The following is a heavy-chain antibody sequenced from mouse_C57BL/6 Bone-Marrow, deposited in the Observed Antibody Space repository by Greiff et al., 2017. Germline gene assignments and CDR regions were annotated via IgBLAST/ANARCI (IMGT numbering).Heavy chain of an antibody. D-gene: IGHD1-1*01. V-gene: IGHV1-82*01. Sequence: QVQLQQSGPELVKPGASVKISCKASGYAFSSSWMNWVKQRPGKGLEWIGRIYPGDGDTNYNGKFKGKATLTADKSSSTAYMQRSSLTSEDSAVYFCEIPITTVVAPDFDYWGQGTTLTVSS. CDR1: GYAFSSSW. CDR2: IYPGDGDT. CDR3: EIPITTVVAPDFDY. J-gene: IGHJ2*01.